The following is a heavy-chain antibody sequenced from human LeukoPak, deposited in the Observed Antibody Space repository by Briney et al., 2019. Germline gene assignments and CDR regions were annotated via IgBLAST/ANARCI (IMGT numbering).Heavy chain of an antibody. CDR2: IYSGGTT. CDR3: ALRRYSSSPSAFDI. CDR1: GFVVSSKY. J-gene: IGHJ3*02. Sequence: GGSLRLSCATSGFVVSSKYMTWVRLAPGRGPEWVSVIYSGGTTYYAGSVKGRFTISRDNSKNTLYLQMNSLRAEDTAVYYCALRRYSSSPSAFDIWGQGTMVTVSS. V-gene: IGHV3-53*01. D-gene: IGHD6-13*01.